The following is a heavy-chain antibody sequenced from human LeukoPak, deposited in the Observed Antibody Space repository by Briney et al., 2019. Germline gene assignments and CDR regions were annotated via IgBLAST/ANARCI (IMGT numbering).Heavy chain of an antibody. V-gene: IGHV1-69*01. J-gene: IGHJ6*02. CDR2: IIPIFGTA. CDR3: ARFFLDSKSYYYGMDV. CDR1: GGTFSSYA. D-gene: IGHD4-11*01. Sequence: ASVKVSCKASGGTFSSYAISRVRQAPGQGLEWMGGIIPIFGTANYAQKFQGRVTITADESTSTAYMELSSLRSEDTAVYYCARFFLDSKSYYYGMDVWGQGTTVTVSS.